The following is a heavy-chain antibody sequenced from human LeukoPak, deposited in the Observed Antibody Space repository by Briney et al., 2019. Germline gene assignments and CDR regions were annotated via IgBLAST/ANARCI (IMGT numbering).Heavy chain of an antibody. Sequence: SAKVSCKASGGTFSSYAISWVRQAPGQGLEWMGRIIPILGIANYAQKFQGRVTITADKSTSTAYMELSSLRSEDTAVYYCTRAVAGVKEYFQHWGQGTLVTVSS. D-gene: IGHD6-19*01. CDR2: IIPILGIA. CDR3: TRAVAGVKEYFQH. J-gene: IGHJ1*01. V-gene: IGHV1-69*04. CDR1: GGTFSSYA.